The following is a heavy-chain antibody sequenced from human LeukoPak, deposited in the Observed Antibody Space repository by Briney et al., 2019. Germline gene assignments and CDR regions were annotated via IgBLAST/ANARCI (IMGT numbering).Heavy chain of an antibody. J-gene: IGHJ6*03. V-gene: IGHV1-18*01. CDR2: ISAYNGNT. CDR3: ARGTYYDFWSGYGMDV. D-gene: IGHD3-3*01. Sequence: ASVKVSRKASGYTFTSYGISWVRQAPGQGLEWMGWISAYNGNTNYAQKLQGRVTMTTDTSTSTAYMELRSLRSDDTAVYYCARGTYYDFWSGYGMDVWGKGTTVTVSS. CDR1: GYTFTSYG.